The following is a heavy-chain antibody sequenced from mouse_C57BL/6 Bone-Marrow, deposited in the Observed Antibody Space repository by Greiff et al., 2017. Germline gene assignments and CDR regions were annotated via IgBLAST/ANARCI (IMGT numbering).Heavy chain of an antibody. CDR1: GFTFSSYA. V-gene: IGHV5-9-1*02. CDR3: TRESTTVDWYFDV. Sequence: EVQVVESGEGLVKPGGSLKLSCAASGFTFSSYAMSWVRQTPEKRLEWVAYISSGGDYIYYADTVKGRFTISRDNARNTLYLQMSSLKSEDTAMYYCTRESTTVDWYFDVWGTGTTVTVSS. CDR2: ISSGGDYI. D-gene: IGHD1-1*01. J-gene: IGHJ1*03.